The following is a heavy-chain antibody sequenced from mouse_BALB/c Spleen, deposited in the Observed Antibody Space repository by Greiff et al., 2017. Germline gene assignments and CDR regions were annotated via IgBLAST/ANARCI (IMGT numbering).Heavy chain of an antibody. CDR3: ARGVRGEYYFDY. J-gene: IGHJ2*01. CDR2: ISNGGGST. V-gene: IGHV5-12-2*01. Sequence: EVQRVESGGGLVQPGGSLKLSCAASGFTFSSYTMSWVRQTPEKRLEWVAYISNGGGSTYYPDTVKGRFTISRDNAKNTLYLQMSSLKSEDTAMYYCARGVRGEYYFDYWGQGTTLTVSS. CDR1: GFTFSSYT. D-gene: IGHD2-14*01.